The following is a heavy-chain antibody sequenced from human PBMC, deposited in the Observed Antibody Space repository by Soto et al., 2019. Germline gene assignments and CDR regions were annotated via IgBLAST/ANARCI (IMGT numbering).Heavy chain of an antibody. Sequence: QVTLKESGPVLVKPTETLTLTCTVSGFSLSNARMGVSWIRQPPGMALEWLAHIFSNDEKSYSTSLKSRLTISKDTSKSQVVLTMTNMDPVDTATYYCARIQGYYGSGRWFDPWGQGTLVTVSS. J-gene: IGHJ5*02. CDR2: IFSNDEK. CDR1: GFSLSNARMG. V-gene: IGHV2-26*01. CDR3: ARIQGYYGSGRWFDP. D-gene: IGHD3-10*01.